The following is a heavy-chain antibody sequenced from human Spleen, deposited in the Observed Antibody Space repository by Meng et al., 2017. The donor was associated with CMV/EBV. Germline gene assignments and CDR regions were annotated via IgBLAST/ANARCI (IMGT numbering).Heavy chain of an antibody. V-gene: IGHV5-51*01. CDR2: IYPGDSDT. CDR3: ARQGDGYCSSTSCYLGAFDI. CDR1: GYSFTTYW. Sequence: GESLKISCKSSGYSFTTYWIGGVRQMPGKGLEWMGIIYPGDSDTRYSPSFQGQVTISADKSISTAYLQWSSLKASDTAMYYCARQGDGYCSSTSCYLGAFDIWGQGTMVTVSS. J-gene: IGHJ3*02. D-gene: IGHD2-2*01.